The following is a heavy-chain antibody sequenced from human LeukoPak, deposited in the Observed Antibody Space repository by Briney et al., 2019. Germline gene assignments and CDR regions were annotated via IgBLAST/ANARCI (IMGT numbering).Heavy chain of an antibody. CDR3: ARTLGSGTSDY. V-gene: IGHV4-59*01. D-gene: IGHD3-10*02. CDR2: VYYTGST. CDR1: GDSTSSYY. J-gene: IGHJ4*02. Sequence: SETLSLTCTVSGDSTSSYYWSWIRQPTGKGLEWIGYVYYTGSTDYNPSLWSRVTISVDASKSQFSLTLSSVTAADTAVYYCARTLGSGTSDYWGQGTLVTVSS.